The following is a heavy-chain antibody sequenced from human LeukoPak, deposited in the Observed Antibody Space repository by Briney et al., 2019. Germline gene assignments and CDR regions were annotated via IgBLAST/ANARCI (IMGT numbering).Heavy chain of an antibody. Sequence: PGGSLRLSCAASGFTFDDYGMSSVRQAPGKGLEWVSGIIWSGGSTGYADSVKGRFTISRDNAKNSLYLQMNSLRAEDTAVYYCAELGITMIGGVWGKGTTVTISS. D-gene: IGHD3-10*02. V-gene: IGHV3-20*04. CDR3: AELGITMIGGV. J-gene: IGHJ6*04. CDR2: IIWSGGST. CDR1: GFTFDDYG.